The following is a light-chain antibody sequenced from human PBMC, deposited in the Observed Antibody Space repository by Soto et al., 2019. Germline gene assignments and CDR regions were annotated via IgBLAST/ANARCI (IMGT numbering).Light chain of an antibody. CDR1: QTISSW. Sequence: DIQMTQSPSTLSGSVGDRVTITCLASQTISSWLAWYQQKPGKAPKLLIYKASTLQPGVPSRFSGSGSGTEFTLTINSLQPEDVATYYCQKYDSAPWTFGQGTKVDI. CDR2: KAS. CDR3: QKYDSAPWT. J-gene: IGKJ1*01. V-gene: IGKV1-5*03.